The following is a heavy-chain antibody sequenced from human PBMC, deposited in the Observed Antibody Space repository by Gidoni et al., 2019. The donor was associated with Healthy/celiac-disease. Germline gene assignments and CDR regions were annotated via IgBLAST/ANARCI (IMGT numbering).Heavy chain of an antibody. D-gene: IGHD1-26*01. J-gene: IGHJ5*01. CDR3: ARATDSGSSWAWFDS. V-gene: IGHV4-4*02. Sequence: NPPLKSRVTISVDKSKNQWSLNLNSVTAADTAVYYCARATDSGSSWAWFDSWGQGTLVTVSS.